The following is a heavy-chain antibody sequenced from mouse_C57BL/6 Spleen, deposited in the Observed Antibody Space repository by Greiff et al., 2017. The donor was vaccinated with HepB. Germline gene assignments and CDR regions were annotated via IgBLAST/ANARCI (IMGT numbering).Heavy chain of an antibody. CDR3: ARRGVVGYFDY. Sequence: VQLQQPGAELVKPGASVKLSCKASGYTFTSYWMQWVKQRPGQGLEWIGEIDPSDSYTNYNQKFKGKATLTVDPPSSTAYMQLSSLTSEDSAVYYCARRGVVGYFDYWGQGTTLTVSS. J-gene: IGHJ2*01. D-gene: IGHD1-1*01. V-gene: IGHV1-50*01. CDR2: IDPSDSYT. CDR1: GYTFTSYW.